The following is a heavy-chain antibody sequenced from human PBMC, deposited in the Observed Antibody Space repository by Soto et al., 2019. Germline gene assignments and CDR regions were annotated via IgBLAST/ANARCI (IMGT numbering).Heavy chain of an antibody. D-gene: IGHD6-19*01. CDR2: ISGSGGST. CDR1: GFTFSSYA. V-gene: IGHV3-23*01. Sequence: GGSLRLSCAASGFTFSSYAMSWVRQAPGKGLEWVSAISGSGGSTYYADSVKGRFTISRDNSKNTLYLQMNSLRAEDTAVYYCAKDLQLRYSSGWYYFDYWGQGTLVTVSS. CDR3: AKDLQLRYSSGWYYFDY. J-gene: IGHJ4*02.